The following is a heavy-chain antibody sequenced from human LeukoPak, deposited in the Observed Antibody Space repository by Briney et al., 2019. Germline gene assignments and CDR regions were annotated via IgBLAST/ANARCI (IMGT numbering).Heavy chain of an antibody. CDR1: GFTFSSAW. CDR3: ITGGYSYGN. Sequence: GGSLRLSCAVSGFTFSSAWMSWVRQAPGKGLEWVGRIRSKADGGTADYSAPVKGRFTISRDDSKTTLYLGMDSLKSEDTAMYYCITGGYSYGNWGQGTLVTVSS. J-gene: IGHJ4*02. CDR2: IRSKADGGTA. V-gene: IGHV3-15*01. D-gene: IGHD5-18*01.